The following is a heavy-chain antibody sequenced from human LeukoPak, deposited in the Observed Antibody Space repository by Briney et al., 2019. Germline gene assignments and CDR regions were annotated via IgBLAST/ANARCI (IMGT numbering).Heavy chain of an antibody. CDR1: GYTFTSYA. V-gene: IGHV1-3*01. J-gene: IGHJ5*02. D-gene: IGHD3-10*01. CDR2: INAGNGNT. CDR3: ARELLWFGELDP. Sequence: ASVKASYKASGYTFTSYAMHWMRQAPGQRLEWMGWINAGNGNTRYSQKFQGRVTITRDTSASTAYMELSSLRSEDTAVYYCARELLWFGELDPWGQGTLVTVSS.